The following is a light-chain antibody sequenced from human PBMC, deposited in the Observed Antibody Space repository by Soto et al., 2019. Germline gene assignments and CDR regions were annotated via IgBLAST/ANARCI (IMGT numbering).Light chain of an antibody. Sequence: ETVMTQSPAALSVSPGERATLSCRASQSVSKFVAWYHQKPGQVPRLLIYDASTRSTGIPPRFSGSGSGTEFTLTISSLQSEDFAVYYCQQYTSWHLTFGGGTKVEIK. CDR2: DAS. J-gene: IGKJ4*01. CDR1: QSVSKF. V-gene: IGKV3-15*01. CDR3: QQYTSWHLT.